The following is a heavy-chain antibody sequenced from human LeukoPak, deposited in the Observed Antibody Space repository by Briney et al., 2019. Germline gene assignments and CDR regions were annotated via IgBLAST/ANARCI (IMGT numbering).Heavy chain of an antibody. CDR3: AREEVRSGSQPIDI. CDR2: IYYSGST. V-gene: IGHV4-30-4*01. J-gene: IGHJ3*02. Sequence: SQTLSLTCTVSGGSISSGDYYWSWIRQPPGKGLELIGYIYYSGSTYYNPSLKSRVTISVDTSKNQFSLKLSSVTAADTAVYYCAREEVRSGSQPIDIWGQGTMVTVSS. D-gene: IGHD3-10*01. CDR1: GGSISSGDYY.